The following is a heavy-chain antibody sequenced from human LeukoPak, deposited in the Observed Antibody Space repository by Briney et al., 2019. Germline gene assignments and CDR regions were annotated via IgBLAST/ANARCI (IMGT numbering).Heavy chain of an antibody. CDR3: ARLGHIVVVPAASSWFDP. CDR2: IYPGDSDT. D-gene: IGHD2-2*01. Sequence: GDSLKISCKDSGYSFTSYWIGWVRQMPGKGLEWMGIIYPGDSDTRYSPSFQGQVTISADKCVSTAYLQWSSLKASETAMYYCARLGHIVVVPAASSWFDPWGQGTLVTVSS. V-gene: IGHV5-51*01. CDR1: GYSFTSYW. J-gene: IGHJ5*02.